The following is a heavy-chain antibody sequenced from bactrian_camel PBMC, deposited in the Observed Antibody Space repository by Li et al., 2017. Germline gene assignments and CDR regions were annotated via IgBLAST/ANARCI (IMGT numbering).Heavy chain of an antibody. J-gene: IGHJ4*01. Sequence: HVQLVESGGGSVQAGGSLTLSCATSGYSWKWECMGWFRQDPGKEREVVSFMYTTGSMRWYADSVKGRFTVSRDEAKNVLFLQMNDLKPEDTATYYCAARSYCGGVYYLRATEYNKWGQGTQVTVS. V-gene: IGHV3S60*01. CDR2: MYTTGSMR. D-gene: IGHD7*01. CDR1: GYSWKWEC. CDR3: AARSYCGGVYYLRATEYNK.